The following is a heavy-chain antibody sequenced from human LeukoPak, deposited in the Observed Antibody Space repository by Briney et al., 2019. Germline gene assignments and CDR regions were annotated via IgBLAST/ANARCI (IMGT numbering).Heavy chain of an antibody. V-gene: IGHV3-7*01. CDR3: ASEGFDP. CDR1: GFTFSSYW. J-gene: IGHJ5*02. CDR2: IKQDGSEK. Sequence: GGSLRLSCAASGFTFSSYWISWVRQAPGKGLEWVANIKQDGSEKYYVDSVKGRFTISRDNAKNSLYLQMNSLRAEDTAVYYCASEGFDPWGQGTLVTVSS.